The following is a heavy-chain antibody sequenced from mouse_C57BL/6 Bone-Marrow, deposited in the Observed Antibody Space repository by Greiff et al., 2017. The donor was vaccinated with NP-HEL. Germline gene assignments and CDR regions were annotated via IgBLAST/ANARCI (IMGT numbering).Heavy chain of an antibody. D-gene: IGHD2-4*01. Sequence: EVQRVESGGGLVQPKGSLKLSCAASGFSFNTYAMNWVRQAPGKGLEWVARIRSKSNNYATYYADSVKDRFTISRDDSESMLYLQMNNLKTEDTAMYYCVRPYYDYVNWYFDVWGTGTTVTVSS. V-gene: IGHV10-1*01. CDR3: VRPYYDYVNWYFDV. CDR1: GFSFNTYA. J-gene: IGHJ1*03. CDR2: IRSKSNNYAT.